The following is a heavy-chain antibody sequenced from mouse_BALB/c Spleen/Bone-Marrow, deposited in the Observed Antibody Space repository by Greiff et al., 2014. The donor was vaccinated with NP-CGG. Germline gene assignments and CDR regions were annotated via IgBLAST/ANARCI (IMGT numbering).Heavy chain of an antibody. CDR3: ARSKVLYAMDY. V-gene: IGHV1-9*01. Sequence: VQLQESGAELMKPGASVKISCKATGYTFSSYWIEWVKQRPGHGLEWIGEIFPGNGSTNYNEKFKGKATLTAETSSNTAYMQLSSLTSEDSAVYYCARSKVLYAMDYWGQGTSVTVSS. D-gene: IGHD2-14*01. CDR1: GYTFSSYW. CDR2: IFPGNGST. J-gene: IGHJ4*01.